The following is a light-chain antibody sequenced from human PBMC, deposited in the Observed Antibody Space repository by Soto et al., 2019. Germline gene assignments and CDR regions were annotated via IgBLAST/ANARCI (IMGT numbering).Light chain of an antibody. CDR1: HSISSSF. CDR2: GAS. CDR3: QQYNSYPLT. V-gene: IGKV3-20*01. Sequence: EIVLTQSPGILSLSPGERASLSCGSSHSISSSFLAWYQQKPGQAPRLLIYGASSRATGIPDRFSGTGSETDFTLTISSLQPDDFATYYCQQYNSYPLTFGGGTKVDIK. J-gene: IGKJ4*01.